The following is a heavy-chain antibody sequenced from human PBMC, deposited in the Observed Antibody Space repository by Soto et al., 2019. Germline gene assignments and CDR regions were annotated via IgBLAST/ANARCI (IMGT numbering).Heavy chain of an antibody. Sequence: QITLKESGPTLVKPTQTLTLTCTFSGFSLSSTRMAVGWIRQPPGKALEWLALIYWDDDKRYSPFLKSRPTIPKDTPKNQVVLTMSHMDPVDTARYYCAHIVVAGLGYYFDYWGQGTLVTVSS. CDR3: AHIVVAGLGYYFDY. CDR2: IYWDDDK. V-gene: IGHV2-5*02. J-gene: IGHJ4*02. CDR1: GFSLSSTRMA. D-gene: IGHD6-19*01.